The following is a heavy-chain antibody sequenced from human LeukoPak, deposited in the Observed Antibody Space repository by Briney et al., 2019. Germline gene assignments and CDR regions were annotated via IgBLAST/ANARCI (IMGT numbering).Heavy chain of an antibody. Sequence: SETLYLTCTVSGGSISNYYWSWIRQPPGKGLQWIGYISNSGSTNYDPSLKSRVTISIDTSKIQFSLRLSSVTAADTAVYYCARDLGYNYGIDYWGQGTLVTVSS. D-gene: IGHD5-18*01. CDR2: ISNSGST. J-gene: IGHJ4*02. CDR3: ARDLGYNYGIDY. CDR1: GGSISNYY. V-gene: IGHV4-59*01.